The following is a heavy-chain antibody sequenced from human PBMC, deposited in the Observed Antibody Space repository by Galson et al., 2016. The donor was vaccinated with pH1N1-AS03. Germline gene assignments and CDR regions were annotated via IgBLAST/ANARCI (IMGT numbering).Heavy chain of an antibody. D-gene: IGHD3-3*01. CDR2: INPSDGNT. Sequence: SVKVSCKASGYTFTSYYIHWVRQAPGQGREWMGIINPSDGNTNYAQRFQGRVSITADDSTYTVFMEVNRLTSEDTAVYYCARFDGNFDVWRGRFYYGMDVWGQGTTVKVSS. CDR3: ARFDGNFDVWRGRFYYGMDV. CDR1: GYTFTSYY. V-gene: IGHV1-46*01. J-gene: IGHJ6*02.